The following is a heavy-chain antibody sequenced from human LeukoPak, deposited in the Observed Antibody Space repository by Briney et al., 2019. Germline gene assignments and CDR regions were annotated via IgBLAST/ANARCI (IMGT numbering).Heavy chain of an antibody. CDR1: GGSFSGYY. Sequence: SETLSLTCAVYGGSFSGYYWSWIRQPPGKGLEWIGEINHSGSTNYNPSLKSRVTISVDTSKNQFSLKLSSETAADTAVYYCARGRRSSTGTLNWFDPWGQGTLVTVSS. V-gene: IGHV4-34*01. CDR3: ARGRRSSTGTLNWFDP. CDR2: INHSGST. J-gene: IGHJ5*02. D-gene: IGHD1-1*01.